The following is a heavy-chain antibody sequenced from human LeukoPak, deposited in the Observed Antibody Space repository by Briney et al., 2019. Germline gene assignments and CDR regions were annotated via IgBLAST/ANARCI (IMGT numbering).Heavy chain of an antibody. CDR2: IYTSGST. D-gene: IGHD6-13*01. CDR1: GGSISSGSYY. J-gene: IGHJ6*03. CDR3: ARDLQQLVDYYYYYYMDV. Sequence: SETLSLTCTVSGGSISSGSYYWSWIRQPAGKGLEWIGRIYTSGSTNYNPSLKSRVTISVDTSKNQFSLKLSSVTAADTAVYYRARDLQQLVDYYYYYYMDVWGKGTTVTVSS. V-gene: IGHV4-61*02.